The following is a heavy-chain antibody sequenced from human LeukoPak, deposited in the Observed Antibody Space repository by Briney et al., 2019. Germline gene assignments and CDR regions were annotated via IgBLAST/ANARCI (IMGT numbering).Heavy chain of an antibody. Sequence: ASGFTFEYAASVKGRFTVSRDDPKSIAYLQMNSLKTEDTAVYYCARANSFDSSGYYFDYWGQGTLVTVSS. D-gene: IGHD3-22*01. J-gene: IGHJ4*02. CDR2: ASGFTF. V-gene: IGHV3-49*02. CDR3: ARANSFDSSGYYFDY.